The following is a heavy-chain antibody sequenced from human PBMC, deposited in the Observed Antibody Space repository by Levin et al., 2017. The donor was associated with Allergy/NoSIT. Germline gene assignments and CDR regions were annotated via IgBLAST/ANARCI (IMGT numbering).Heavy chain of an antibody. D-gene: IGHD2-8*01. V-gene: IGHV1-69*02. CDR1: GGTFSSYS. CDR2: IIPMFSIV. CDR3: ARNLPLMGPYYYYMDV. J-gene: IGHJ6*03. Sequence: GASVKVSCKTSGGTFSSYSISWVRQAPGEGLEWMGRIIPMFSIVKNAQKLQGRVTITADKSTSTAYMELNSLSSEDTAVYYCARNLPLMGPYYYYMDVWGKGTTVTVSS.